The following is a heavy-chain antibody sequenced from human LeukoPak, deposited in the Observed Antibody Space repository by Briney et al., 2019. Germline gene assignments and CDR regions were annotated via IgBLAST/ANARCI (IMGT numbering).Heavy chain of an antibody. CDR2: ISSSSSYI. CDR1: GFTFSSYS. V-gene: IGHV3-21*01. Sequence: GGSLRLSCAASGFTFSSYSMNWVRQAPGKGLEWVSSISSSSSYIYYADSVKGRFTISRDNAKNSLYLQMNSLRAEDTAVYYCARDRSGYAVGFWSGSDYYYMDVWGKGTTVTVSS. J-gene: IGHJ6*03. D-gene: IGHD3-3*01. CDR3: ARDRSGYAVGFWSGSDYYYMDV.